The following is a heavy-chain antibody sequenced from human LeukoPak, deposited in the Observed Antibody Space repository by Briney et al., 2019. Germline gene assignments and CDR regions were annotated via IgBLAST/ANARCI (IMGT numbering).Heavy chain of an antibody. V-gene: IGHV3-30*04. D-gene: IGHD3-10*01. CDR1: GFTFSNYA. CDR3: ARDGRGRGVLDY. Sequence: GGSLRLSCAASGFTFSNYAMNWVRQAPGKGLEWVAVISYDGSNKYYADSVKGRFTISRDISKNTLYLQMNSLRPEDTAFYYCARDGRGRGVLDYWGQGTLVTVSS. CDR2: ISYDGSNK. J-gene: IGHJ4*02.